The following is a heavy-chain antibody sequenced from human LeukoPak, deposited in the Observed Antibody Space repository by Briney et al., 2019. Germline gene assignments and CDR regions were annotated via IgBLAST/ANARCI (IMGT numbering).Heavy chain of an antibody. CDR2: ISSSSSYI. CDR1: GFSFRTYA. Sequence: GGSLRLSCAASGFSFRTYAMSWVRQAPGKGLEWVSSISSSSSYIYYADSVKGRFTISRDNAKNSLYLQMNSLRAEDTAVYYCARYEDEDGYSYQEGGYWGQGTLVTVSS. CDR3: ARYEDEDGYSYQEGGY. D-gene: IGHD5-18*01. J-gene: IGHJ4*02. V-gene: IGHV3-21*01.